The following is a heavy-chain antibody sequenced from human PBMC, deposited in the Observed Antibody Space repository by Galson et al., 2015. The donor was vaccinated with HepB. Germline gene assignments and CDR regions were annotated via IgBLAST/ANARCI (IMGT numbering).Heavy chain of an antibody. CDR3: ARGHNYDFWSGLFDP. J-gene: IGHJ5*02. CDR2: IWYDGSNK. D-gene: IGHD3-3*01. Sequence: SLRLSCAASGFTFSSYGMHWVRQAPGKGLEWVAVIWYDGSNKYYADSVKGRFTISRDNSKNTLYLQMNSLRAEDTAVYYCARGHNYDFWSGLFDPWGQGTLVTVSS. V-gene: IGHV3-33*08. CDR1: GFTFSSYG.